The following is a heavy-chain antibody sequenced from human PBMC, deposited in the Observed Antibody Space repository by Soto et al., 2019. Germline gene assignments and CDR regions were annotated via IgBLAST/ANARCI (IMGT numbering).Heavy chain of an antibody. CDR3: ARVPRTIFGLFDY. J-gene: IGHJ4*02. V-gene: IGHV4-30-4*01. D-gene: IGHD3-3*01. CDR2: IYYSGST. CDR1: GGSISSGDYY. Sequence: PSETLSLTCTVSGGSISSGDYYWSWIRQPPGKGLEWIGYIYYSGSTYYNPSLKSRVTISVDTSKNQFSLKLSSVTAADTAVYYCARVPRTIFGLFDYWGQGTLVTVSS.